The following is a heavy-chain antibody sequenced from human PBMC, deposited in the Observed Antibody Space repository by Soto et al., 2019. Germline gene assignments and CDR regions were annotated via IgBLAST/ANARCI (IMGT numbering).Heavy chain of an antibody. V-gene: IGHV1-18*01. CDR2: ISGYNGNT. CDR3: ARGGQLGY. D-gene: IGHD6-6*01. J-gene: IGHJ4*02. CDR1: RYAFSSDG. Sequence: QVQLVQSGDEAKKPGASVKVTCKASRYAFSSDGFSWVRQAPGQGFEWMGWISGYNGNTNYARKFQGRVTMTKDTSTSIAYMELRSLGSDDTAVYYCARGGQLGYWGQGTLVTVSS.